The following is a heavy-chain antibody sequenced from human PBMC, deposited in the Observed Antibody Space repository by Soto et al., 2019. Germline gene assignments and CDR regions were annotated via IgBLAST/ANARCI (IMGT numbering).Heavy chain of an antibody. V-gene: IGHV3-7*01. CDR1: GFTFSSHW. CDR2: INEDGSEK. CDR3: ARGDNPEY. J-gene: IGHJ4*02. Sequence: EVQLVESGGGLVQPGGSLRLSCAASGFTFSSHWMTWVRQAPGKGLEWVANINEDGSEKYYMDSVKGRFTISRDNAKNSLYLLMNSLRAEDTAVFYCARGDNPEYWGQGTLVTVSS. D-gene: IGHD1-1*01.